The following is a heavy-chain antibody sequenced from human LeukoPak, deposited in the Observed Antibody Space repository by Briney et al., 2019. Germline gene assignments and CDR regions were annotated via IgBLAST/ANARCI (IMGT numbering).Heavy chain of an antibody. CDR1: GGSISSSSYY. CDR2: IYHSGST. V-gene: IGHV4-39*07. CDR3: ARPPSGRLLLNY. J-gene: IGHJ4*02. Sequence: SETLSLTCTVSGGSISSSSYYWGWIRQPPGKGREWIGSIYHSGSTYYSPSLKSRVTISVDTSKNQFSLKLSSVTAADTAVYYCARPPSGRLLLNYWGQGTLVTVSS. D-gene: IGHD2-21*02.